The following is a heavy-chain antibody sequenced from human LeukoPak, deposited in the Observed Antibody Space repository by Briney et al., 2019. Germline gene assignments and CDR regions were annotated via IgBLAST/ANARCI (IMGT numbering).Heavy chain of an antibody. D-gene: IGHD2-2*01. V-gene: IGHV1-69*13. CDR2: IIPIFGTA. CDR3: ARSHIVVVPAAPYYFDY. J-gene: IGHJ4*02. Sequence: SVKVSCKASGYTFTGYYMHWVRQAPGQGLEWMGGIIPIFGTANYAQKFQGRVTITADESTSTAYMELSSLRSEDTAVYYCARSHIVVVPAAPYYFDYWGQGTLVTVSS. CDR1: GYTFTGYY.